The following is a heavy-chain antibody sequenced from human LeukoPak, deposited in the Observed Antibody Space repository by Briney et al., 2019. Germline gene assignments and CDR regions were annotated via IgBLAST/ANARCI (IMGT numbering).Heavy chain of an antibody. V-gene: IGHV4-34*01. J-gene: IGHJ4*02. Sequence: PSETLSLTCAVYGGSFSGYYWSCIRQPPGKGLEWIGEINHSGSTNYNPSLKSRVTISVDTSKNQFSLRLTSVTAADTAVYYCAREGEYYGSGSYCDYWGQGTLVTVSS. D-gene: IGHD3-10*01. CDR2: INHSGST. CDR1: GGSFSGYY. CDR3: AREGEYYGSGSYCDY.